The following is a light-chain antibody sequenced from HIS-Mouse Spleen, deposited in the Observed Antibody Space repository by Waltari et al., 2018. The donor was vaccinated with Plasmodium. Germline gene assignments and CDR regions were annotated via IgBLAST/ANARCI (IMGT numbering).Light chain of an antibody. CDR2: DAS. CDR1: QSVSSY. J-gene: IGKJ1*01. V-gene: IGKV3-11*01. Sequence: EIVLTQSPATLPLSPGERASQSVSSYLAWYQQKPGQAPRLLIYDASNRATGIPARFSGSGSGTDFTLTISSLEPEDFAVYYCQQRSNWPPWTFGQGTKVEIK. CDR3: QQRSNWPPWT.